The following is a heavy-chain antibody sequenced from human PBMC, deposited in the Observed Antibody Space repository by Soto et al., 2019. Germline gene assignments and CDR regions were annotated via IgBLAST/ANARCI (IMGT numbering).Heavy chain of an antibody. CDR2: ISAYNGYT. V-gene: IGHV1-18*01. D-gene: IGHD4-17*01. CDR1: GYTFTSCG. J-gene: IGHJ4*02. Sequence: QVQLVQSGAEVKKPGASVKVSCKASGYTFTSCGISWVRQAPGQGLEWIGWISAYNGYTNYAQKLQGRVTMTTDTVTSTASMELRSLRSDDTAVYYCGRDEFGDPGVYWGQGTLVTVSS. CDR3: GRDEFGDPGVY.